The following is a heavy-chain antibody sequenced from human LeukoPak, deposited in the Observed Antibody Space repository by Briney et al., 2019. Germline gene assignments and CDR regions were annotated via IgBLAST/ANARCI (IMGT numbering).Heavy chain of an antibody. D-gene: IGHD5-18*01. J-gene: IGHJ4*02. CDR1: GGTFSSYA. CDR2: IIPIFGTA. V-gene: IGHV1-69*05. CDR3: ARVDTAMVTFDY. Sequence: ASVKVSCKASGGTFSSYAISWVRQAPGQGLEWMGGIIPIFGTANYAQKFQGRVTITTDESTSTAYVELSSLRSEDTAVYYCARVDTAMVTFDYWGQGTLVTVSS.